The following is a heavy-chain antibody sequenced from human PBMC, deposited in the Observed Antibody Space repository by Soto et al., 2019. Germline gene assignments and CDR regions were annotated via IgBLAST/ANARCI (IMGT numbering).Heavy chain of an antibody. Sequence: EVQMVESGGGLVQPGGSLRLSCAASGFTVITNYITWVRQAPGKGLRWVSDIYAGGNTYYADSVKGRFAISRDNSKNTLYLEMNSLRAEDTAVYYCARKKSIVGATGYFDYWGQGTLVSVSS. CDR1: GFTVITNY. V-gene: IGHV3-66*01. J-gene: IGHJ4*02. CDR2: IYAGGNT. CDR3: ARKKSIVGATGYFDY. D-gene: IGHD1-26*01.